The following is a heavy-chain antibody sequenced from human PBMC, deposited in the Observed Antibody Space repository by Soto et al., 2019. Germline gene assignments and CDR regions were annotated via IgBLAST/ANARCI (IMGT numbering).Heavy chain of an antibody. CDR1: GFSFSNFA. D-gene: IGHD6-19*01. CDR2: INDSGGTT. CDR3: AKDATRSSGWYYFDF. Sequence: GGSLSLCCAASGFSFSNFAMGWVRQSPGKGLEWVSVINDSGGTTYYADSVKGRFTISRDNSKNTLHLQMNTLRAEDTAVYYCAKDATRSSGWYYFDFWGQGALVTVSS. V-gene: IGHV3-23*01. J-gene: IGHJ4*02.